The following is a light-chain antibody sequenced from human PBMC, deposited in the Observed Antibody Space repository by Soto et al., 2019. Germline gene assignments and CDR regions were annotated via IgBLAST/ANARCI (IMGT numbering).Light chain of an antibody. Sequence: QSVLTQPASVSDSPGQSITISCTGTSSDVGGSNFVSWYQQHPGKPPKLIIYDVANRPSGVSSRFSGSKSGSTAYLLISRLQTEDEADYYCVSYTSSTTYVFGTGTKVTVL. CDR1: SSDVGGSNF. J-gene: IGLJ1*01. CDR2: DVA. CDR3: VSYTSSTTYV. V-gene: IGLV2-14*03.